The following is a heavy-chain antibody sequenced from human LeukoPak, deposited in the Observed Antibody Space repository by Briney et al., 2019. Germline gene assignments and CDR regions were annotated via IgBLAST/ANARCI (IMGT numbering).Heavy chain of an antibody. CDR2: IRYDGSNK. D-gene: IGHD3-9*01. V-gene: IGHV3-30*02. CDR1: GFTFSSYG. CDR3: AKRGYDILTGYLD. J-gene: IGHJ4*02. Sequence: GGSLRLSCAASGFTFSSYGMHWVRQAPGKGLEWVAFIRYDGSNKYYADSVKGRFTISRDNSKNTLYLQMNSLRAEDTAVYYCAKRGYDILTGYLDWGQGTLVTVSS.